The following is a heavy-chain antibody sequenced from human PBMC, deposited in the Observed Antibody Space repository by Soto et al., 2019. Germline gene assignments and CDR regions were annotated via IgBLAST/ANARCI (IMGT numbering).Heavy chain of an antibody. D-gene: IGHD6-19*01. Sequence: SETLSLTCTVSGGSISSSSYYWGWIRQPPGKGLEWIGSIYYSGSTYYNPSLKSRVTISVDTSKNQFSLKLSSVTAADTAVYYCARHGDSSGWYNGRFDYWGQGTLVTVSS. CDR1: GGSISSSSYY. CDR3: ARHGDSSGWYNGRFDY. J-gene: IGHJ4*02. V-gene: IGHV4-39*01. CDR2: IYYSGST.